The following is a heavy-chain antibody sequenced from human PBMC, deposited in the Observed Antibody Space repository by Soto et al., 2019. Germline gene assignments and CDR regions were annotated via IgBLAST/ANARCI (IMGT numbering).Heavy chain of an antibody. V-gene: IGHV1-18*01. CDR3: ARTEGVVAALGGWFDP. Sequence: ASVKVSCKASGYTFTSYGISCVRQAPGQGLEWMGWISAYNGNTNYAQKLQGRVTMTTDTSTSTAYMELRSLRSDDTAVYYCARTEGVVAALGGWFDPWGQGTLVTVSS. D-gene: IGHD2-15*01. J-gene: IGHJ5*02. CDR1: GYTFTSYG. CDR2: ISAYNGNT.